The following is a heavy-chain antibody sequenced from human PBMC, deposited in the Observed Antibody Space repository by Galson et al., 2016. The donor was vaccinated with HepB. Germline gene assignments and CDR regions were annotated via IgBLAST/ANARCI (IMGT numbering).Heavy chain of an antibody. CDR3: ARDPPEDQGMDV. J-gene: IGHJ6*02. D-gene: IGHD2-2*01. CDR1: GDSVSNNRAA. Sequence: CAISGDSVSNNRAAWYWVRQSPSRGLEWLGRTYYRSKWNYEYATSVESRIVINSDTSKNQFSLHLKSVTPEDTAVYYFARDPPEDQGMDVWGQGTTVIVSS. V-gene: IGHV6-1*01. CDR2: TYYRSKWNY.